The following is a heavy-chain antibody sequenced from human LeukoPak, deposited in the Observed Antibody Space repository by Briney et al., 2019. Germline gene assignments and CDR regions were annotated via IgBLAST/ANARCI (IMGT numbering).Heavy chain of an antibody. CDR3: ARMFYYDSSGYSGLGY. D-gene: IGHD3-22*01. CDR2: ISSSSSYI. J-gene: IGHJ4*02. Sequence: PGGSLRLSCAASGFTFSSYSMNWVRQAPGKGLEWVSSISSSSSYIYYADSVKGRFTISRDNAKNSLYLQMNSLRAEDTAVYYCARMFYYDSSGYSGLGYWGQGTLVTVSS. CDR1: GFTFSSYS. V-gene: IGHV3-21*01.